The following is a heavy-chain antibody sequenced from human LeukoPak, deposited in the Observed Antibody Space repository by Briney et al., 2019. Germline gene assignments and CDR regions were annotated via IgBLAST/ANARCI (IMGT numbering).Heavy chain of an antibody. V-gene: IGHV3-48*01. CDR2: ITRGSDVI. Sequence: PGGSLRLSCAASGFSFSSYSINRVRQAPGKGLEWVSYITRGSDVIYYADSVKGRFTVSRDNAGNSLFLQMNSLRAEDMAVYYCARVSLYHYYMDVWGKGTTVTVSS. CDR3: ARVSLYHYYMDV. J-gene: IGHJ6*03. CDR1: GFSFSSYS.